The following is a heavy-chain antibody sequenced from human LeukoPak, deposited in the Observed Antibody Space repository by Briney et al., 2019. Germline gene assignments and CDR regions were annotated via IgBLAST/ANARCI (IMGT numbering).Heavy chain of an antibody. J-gene: IGHJ4*02. Sequence: GGSLRHSCAASGFTISSYVMSWVRQAPGKGLEWVSSISDSGGNTYYADSVKGRFTISRDNSKNTLYLQMNSLRVEDTAIYYCAKDGAQVGVTFDYWGQGTLVTVSS. CDR1: GFTISSYV. D-gene: IGHD1-26*01. CDR3: AKDGAQVGVTFDY. V-gene: IGHV3-23*01. CDR2: ISDSGGNT.